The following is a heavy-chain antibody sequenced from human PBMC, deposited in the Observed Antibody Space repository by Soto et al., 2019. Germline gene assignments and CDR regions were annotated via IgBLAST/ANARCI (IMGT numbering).Heavy chain of an antibody. Sequence: QVQLVQSGAEVKKPGSSVKVSCKASGGTFSSYTISWVRQAPGQGLEWMGRIIPILGIANYAQKFQGRVTITADKSTSTAYMRLSRLRTEDTAVYYCASSSVRGVISGVDYWGQGTLVTVSS. J-gene: IGHJ4*02. V-gene: IGHV1-69*02. D-gene: IGHD3-10*02. CDR1: GGTFSSYT. CDR3: ASSSVRGVISGVDY. CDR2: IIPILGIA.